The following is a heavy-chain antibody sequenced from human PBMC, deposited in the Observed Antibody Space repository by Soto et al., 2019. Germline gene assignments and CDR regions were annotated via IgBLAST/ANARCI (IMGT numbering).Heavy chain of an antibody. CDR3: ARHAYRYAYVSYTDH. CDR2: IYPGDTET. V-gene: IGHV5-51*01. Sequence: GESLKISCKGSGYNFPNHWIGWVRQMPGKGLEWMAIIYPGDTETRYSPSFQGQVTISVDKSISTAYLQWSSLRASDSAMYYCARHAYRYAYVSYTDHWGMGTLVTVS. D-gene: IGHD3-16*01. J-gene: IGHJ4*02. CDR1: GYNFPNHW.